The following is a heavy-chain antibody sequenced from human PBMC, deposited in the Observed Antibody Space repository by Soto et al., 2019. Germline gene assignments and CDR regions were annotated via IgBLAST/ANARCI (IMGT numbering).Heavy chain of an antibody. J-gene: IGHJ1*01. Sequence: QLQPQESGPGLVKPSETLSLTCTVSGGSISSGVYYWGWIRQPPGKGLEWVGSMHYSVSTYYNPSLKSRGTMSIDTSKNQFSRNLGSVTAADTAVYFGARLAYCVCDCHKEESLHWGQGALVTVSS. V-gene: IGHV4-39*01. CDR3: ARLAYCVCDCHKEESLH. CDR1: GGSISSGVYY. D-gene: IGHD2-21*02. CDR2: MHYSVST.